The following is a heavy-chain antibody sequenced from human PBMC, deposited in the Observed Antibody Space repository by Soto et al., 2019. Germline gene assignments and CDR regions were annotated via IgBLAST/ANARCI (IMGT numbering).Heavy chain of an antibody. CDR1: GCSIRRSDYY. Sequence: TLSLTCTVSGCSIRRSDYYWSWVRQLPGRGLEWIAYIYYSGSTFYNPSLMSRLAISVDTSRNQFSLSLTSVTAADTAVYYCARLESVTRSLGYFDSWRQGIRVTVSS. D-gene: IGHD7-27*01. CDR3: ARLESVTRSLGYFDS. J-gene: IGHJ4*02. V-gene: IGHV4-31*03. CDR2: IYYSGST.